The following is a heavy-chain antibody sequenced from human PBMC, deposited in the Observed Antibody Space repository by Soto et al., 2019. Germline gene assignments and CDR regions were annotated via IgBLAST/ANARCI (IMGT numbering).Heavy chain of an antibody. J-gene: IGHJ4*02. V-gene: IGHV1-69*06. CDR3: ARPADYVSGFSQ. D-gene: IGHD3-16*01. Sequence: QVQLVQSGAEVKKPGSSVKVSCQTSGGTFTTSTISWVRQAPGQGREWMGGIIPVFGTPSYAQKFQGRVTMIADKSSSTAYMELRNLRSEDTAMYYCARPADYVSGFSQWGQGTLVTVSS. CDR1: GGTFTTST. CDR2: IIPVFGTP.